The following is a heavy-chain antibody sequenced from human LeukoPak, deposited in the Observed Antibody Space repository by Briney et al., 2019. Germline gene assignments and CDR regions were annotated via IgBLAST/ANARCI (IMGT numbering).Heavy chain of an antibody. D-gene: IGHD6-13*01. J-gene: IGHJ4*02. CDR1: GYTFTGYY. V-gene: IGHV1-2*04. Sequence: ASVKVSCKASGYTFTGYYMHWARQAPGQGLEWMGWINPNSGGTNYAQKFQGWVTMTRDTSISTAYMELSRLRSDDTAVYYCARARYSSSLYYFDYWGQGTLVTVSS. CDR3: ARARYSSSLYYFDY. CDR2: INPNSGGT.